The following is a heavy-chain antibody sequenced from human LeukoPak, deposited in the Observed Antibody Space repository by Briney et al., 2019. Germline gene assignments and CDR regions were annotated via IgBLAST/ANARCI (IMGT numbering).Heavy chain of an antibody. J-gene: IGHJ6*03. CDR3: AKSVDYYYMDV. D-gene: IGHD2-15*01. CDR1: GFTFSSYA. CDR2: ISGSGGSA. V-gene: IGHV3-23*01. Sequence: GGSLRLSCAASGFTFSSYALSWVRQAPGKGLEWVSSISGSGGSAYYADSVKGRFTISRDSSWNTLYLEMNSLRAEDTAVYYCAKSVDYYYMDVWGKGTTVTVSS.